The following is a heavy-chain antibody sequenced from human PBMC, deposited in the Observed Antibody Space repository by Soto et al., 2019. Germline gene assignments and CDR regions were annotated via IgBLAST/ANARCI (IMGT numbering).Heavy chain of an antibody. V-gene: IGHV1-3*05. CDR2: INAGNVNT. Sequence: QVQLVQSGAEEKKPGASVKVSCKASGYTFTSYAMHWVRQAPGQRLEWMGWINAGNVNTKYSQKFQGRVTITRDTSASTAYMELSSLRSEETAVYYCARAWVVVTAPDYWGQGTLVTVSS. D-gene: IGHD2-21*02. J-gene: IGHJ4*02. CDR1: GYTFTSYA. CDR3: ARAWVVVTAPDY.